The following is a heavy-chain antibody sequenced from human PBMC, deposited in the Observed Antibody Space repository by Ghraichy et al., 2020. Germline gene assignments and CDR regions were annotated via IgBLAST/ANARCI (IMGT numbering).Heavy chain of an antibody. CDR2: ISGSGGST. D-gene: IGHD2-15*01. V-gene: IGHV3-23*01. CDR3: AKDGGRQHCSGGSCRPRTRDAFDI. J-gene: IGHJ3*02. Sequence: GGSLRLSCAASGFTFSSYAMSWVRQAPGKGLEWVSAISGSGGSTYYADSVKGRFTISRDNSKNTLYLQMNSLRAEDTAVYYCAKDGGRQHCSGGSCRPRTRDAFDIWGQGTMVTVSS. CDR1: GFTFSSYA.